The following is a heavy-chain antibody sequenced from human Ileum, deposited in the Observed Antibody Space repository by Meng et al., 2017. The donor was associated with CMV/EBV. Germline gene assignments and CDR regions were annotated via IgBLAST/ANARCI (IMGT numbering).Heavy chain of an antibody. CDR1: GGSISSDY. CDR2: IFYSGST. D-gene: IGHD6-25*01. V-gene: IGHV4-59*01. J-gene: IGHJ4*02. CDR3: ARGGAARPNFDD. Sequence: SETLSLTCTVSGGSISSDYWSWIRQPPGKGLEWIGYIFYSGSTNYNPSLNSRVTISVDTSKNQSSLNLSSVTAADTAVYYRARGGAARPNFDDWGQGTPVTVSS.